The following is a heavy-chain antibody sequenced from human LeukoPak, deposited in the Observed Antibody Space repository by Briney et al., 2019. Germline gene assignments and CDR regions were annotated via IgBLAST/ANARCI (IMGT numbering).Heavy chain of an antibody. CDR2: TYYRSKWYN. CDR1: GDSVSSNSAA. V-gene: IGHV6-1*01. Sequence: SQTLSLTCAISGDSVSSNSAAWNWIRQSPSRGLEWLGRTYYRSKWYNDYAVSVKSRITINPDTSKNQFSLKLSSVTAADTAVYYCARDGPAAISDNWFDPWGQGTLVTVSS. D-gene: IGHD2-2*01. CDR3: ARDGPAAISDNWFDP. J-gene: IGHJ5*02.